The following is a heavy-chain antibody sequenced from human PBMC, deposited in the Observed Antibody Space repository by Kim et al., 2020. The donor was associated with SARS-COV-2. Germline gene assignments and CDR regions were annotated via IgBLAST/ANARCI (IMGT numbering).Heavy chain of an antibody. CDR3: AKDHPSSGWPTFDS. Sequence: GGSLRLSCAASGFTFSRYAMSWVRQAPGNGPEWIAAVNNGGNAYYANSAKGRFTVSRDNNRNTLDLQMNSLTAEDTALYFCAKDHPSSGWPTFDSWGQGTLVTVYS. J-gene: IGHJ4*02. D-gene: IGHD6-19*01. V-gene: IGHV3-23*01. CDR2: VNNGGNA. CDR1: GFTFSRYA.